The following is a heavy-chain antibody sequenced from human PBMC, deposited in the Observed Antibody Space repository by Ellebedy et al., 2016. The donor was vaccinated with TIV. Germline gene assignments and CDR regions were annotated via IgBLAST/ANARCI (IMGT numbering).Heavy chain of an antibody. J-gene: IGHJ4*02. Sequence: GESLKISCAASGFTFNNYAMTWVRQAPGKGLEWVSTINPSGGSTYYADSVKGRFTISRDNSRNTLYLQMNSLRADDTAVYFCARDPKHGALDYWGQGTLVTVSS. CDR3: ARDPKHGALDY. V-gene: IGHV3-23*01. CDR1: GFTFNNYA. CDR2: INPSGGST.